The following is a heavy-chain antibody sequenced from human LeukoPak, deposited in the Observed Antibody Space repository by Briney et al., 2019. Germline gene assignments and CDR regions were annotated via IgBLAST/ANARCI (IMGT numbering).Heavy chain of an antibody. Sequence: PGGSLRLSCAASGFTFSSYEMNGVRQAPGKGLEWVSYISSSGSTIYYADSVKGRFTISRDNAKNSLSLQMNSLRAEDTAVYYCASSPDAFDIWGQGTMVPVSS. J-gene: IGHJ3*02. CDR1: GFTFSSYE. CDR3: ASSPDAFDI. CDR2: ISSSGSTI. V-gene: IGHV3-48*03.